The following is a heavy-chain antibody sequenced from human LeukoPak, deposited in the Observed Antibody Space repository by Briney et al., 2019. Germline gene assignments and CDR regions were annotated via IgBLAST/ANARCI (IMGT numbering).Heavy chain of an antibody. D-gene: IGHD1-26*01. Sequence: GGSLRLSCAASGFTFSSYSMNWVRQAPGKGLEWVSYISSSSSTIYYADSVKGRFTISRDNAKNSLYLQMNSLRDEDTAVYYCAKGHSGSYHQPDAFDIWGQGTMVTVSS. CDR2: ISSSSSTI. J-gene: IGHJ3*02. V-gene: IGHV3-48*02. CDR3: AKGHSGSYHQPDAFDI. CDR1: GFTFSSYS.